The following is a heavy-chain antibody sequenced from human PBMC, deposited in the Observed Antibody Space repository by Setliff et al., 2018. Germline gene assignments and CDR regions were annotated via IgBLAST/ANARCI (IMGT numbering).Heavy chain of an antibody. CDR3: VKDTRNGGNTGLDY. CDR1: GFTFDDYA. CDR2: ISWDGTRT. D-gene: IGHD2-15*01. Sequence: PGESLRLSCSTSGFTFDDYAMHWVRQAPGKGLEWVSLISWDGTRTNYVDSLKGRVTISRDNSKNSLFLQMNSLRVEDTALYYCVKDTRNGGNTGLDYWGQGTLVTVSS. V-gene: IGHV3-43D*04. J-gene: IGHJ4*02.